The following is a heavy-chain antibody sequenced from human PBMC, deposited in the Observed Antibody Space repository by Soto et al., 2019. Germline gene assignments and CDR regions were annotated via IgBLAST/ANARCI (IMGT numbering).Heavy chain of an antibody. V-gene: IGHV1-8*01. J-gene: IGHJ6*03. CDR1: GYTFTSYD. D-gene: IGHD3-3*01. CDR3: ARGITIFGVVRTYYYMDV. Sequence: ASVKVSCKASGYTFTSYDSNWVRQATGQGLEWMGWMNPNSGNTGYAQKFQGRVTMTRNTSISTAYMELSSLRSEDTAVYYCARGITIFGVVRTYYYMDVWGKGTTVTVSS. CDR2: MNPNSGNT.